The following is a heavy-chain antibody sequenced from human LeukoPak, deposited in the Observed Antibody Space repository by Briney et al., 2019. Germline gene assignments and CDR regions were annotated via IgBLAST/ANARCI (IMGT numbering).Heavy chain of an antibody. D-gene: IGHD2-2*01. V-gene: IGHV3-74*01. J-gene: IGHJ5*02. CDR2: INGDGSST. Sequence: GGSLRLSCAASGFTFSSYWMYWVCQAPGKGLVWVSRINGDGSSTSYADSVKGRFTISRDNAKNTLFLQMNSLRAEDTAVYYCARRYCGSPSCVNWFDPWGQGALVTVSS. CDR3: ARRYCGSPSCVNWFDP. CDR1: GFTFSSYW.